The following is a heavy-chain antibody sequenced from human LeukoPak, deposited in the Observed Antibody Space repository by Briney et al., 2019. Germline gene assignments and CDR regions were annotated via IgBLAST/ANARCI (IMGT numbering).Heavy chain of an antibody. J-gene: IGHJ4*02. V-gene: IGHV1-18*01. CDR3: ARDSSSLGWELPFDY. CDR1: GYTFTSYG. CDR2: ISAYNGNT. D-gene: IGHD2-15*01. Sequence: ASVKVSCKASGYTFTSYGISWVRQAPGQGLEWMGWISAYNGNTNYAQKLQGRVTMTTDTSTSTAYMELRSLRSDDTAVYYCARDSSSLGWELPFDYWGQGTLVTVSS.